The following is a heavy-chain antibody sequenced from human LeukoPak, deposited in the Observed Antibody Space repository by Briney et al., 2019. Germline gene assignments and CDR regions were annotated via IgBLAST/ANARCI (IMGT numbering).Heavy chain of an antibody. Sequence: GGSLRLSCAASGFTFTSYSMNWVRQAPGKGLEWVSTISGGGGSTYYADSVKGRFTISRDNSKNTLYLQMNSLRAEDTAVYYCAKSLPDYYFDSSGHYGTFDCWGQGTLVTVSS. CDR2: ISGGGGST. CDR3: AKSLPDYYFDSSGHYGTFDC. J-gene: IGHJ4*02. V-gene: IGHV3-23*01. D-gene: IGHD3-22*01. CDR1: GFTFTSYS.